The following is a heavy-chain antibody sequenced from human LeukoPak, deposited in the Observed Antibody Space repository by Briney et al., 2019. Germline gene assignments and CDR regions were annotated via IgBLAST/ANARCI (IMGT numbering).Heavy chain of an antibody. V-gene: IGHV3-30*02. Sequence: GGSLRLSCAASGFTFSSYGMHWVRQAPGKGLEWVAFIRYDGSNKYYADSVKGRFTISRDNSKNTLYLLMNSLRAEDTAVYYCAKVRFLEWLPNYFDYWGQGTLVTVSS. D-gene: IGHD3-3*01. CDR1: GFTFSSYG. CDR2: IRYDGSNK. CDR3: AKVRFLEWLPNYFDY. J-gene: IGHJ4*02.